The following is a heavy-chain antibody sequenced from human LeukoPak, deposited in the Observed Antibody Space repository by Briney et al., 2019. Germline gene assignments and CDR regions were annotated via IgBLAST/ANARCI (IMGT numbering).Heavy chain of an antibody. CDR1: GVIFSNYW. Sequence: GGSLRLSCAASGVIFSNYWMHWVRQAPGKGLVWVSRINSDGSSTSYADSVKGRFTISRDNAKNTLYLQMNSLRAEDTAVYYCARDLYCSGGSCYSDFVYWGQGTLVTVSS. CDR3: ARDLYCSGGSCYSDFVY. J-gene: IGHJ4*02. V-gene: IGHV3-74*01. D-gene: IGHD2-15*01. CDR2: INSDGSST.